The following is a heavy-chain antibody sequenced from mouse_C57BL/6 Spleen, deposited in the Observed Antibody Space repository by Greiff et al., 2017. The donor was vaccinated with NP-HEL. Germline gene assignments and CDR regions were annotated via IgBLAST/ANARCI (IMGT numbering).Heavy chain of an antibody. Sequence: QVQLQQSGPELVKPGASVKISCKASGYAFSSSWMNWVKQRPGKGLEWIGRIYPGDGDTNYNGKFKGKATLTADKSSSTAYMQLSSLTSEDSAVYFCATSTVPYYFDYWGQGTTLTVSS. CDR3: ATSTVPYYFDY. V-gene: IGHV1-82*01. CDR1: GYAFSSSW. D-gene: IGHD6-1*01. CDR2: IYPGDGDT. J-gene: IGHJ2*01.